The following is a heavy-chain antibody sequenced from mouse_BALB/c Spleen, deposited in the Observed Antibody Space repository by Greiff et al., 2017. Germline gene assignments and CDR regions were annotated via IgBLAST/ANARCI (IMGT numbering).Heavy chain of an antibody. J-gene: IGHJ4*01. CDR2: INPSNGRT. Sequence: VQLQQPGAELVKPGASVKLSCKASGYTFTSSGMHWVKQRPGQGLEWIGEINPSNGRTNYNEKFKSKATLTVDKSSSTAYMQLSSLTSEDSAVYYCARGPAFYAMDYWGQGTSVTVAS. V-gene: IGHV1S81*02. CDR3: ARGPAFYAMDY. CDR1: GYTFTSSG.